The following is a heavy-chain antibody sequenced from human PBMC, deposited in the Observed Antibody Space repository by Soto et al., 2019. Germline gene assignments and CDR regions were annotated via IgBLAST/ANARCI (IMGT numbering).Heavy chain of an antibody. Sequence: PVGSLRLSCAASGFSLSPYWMNWVRQAPGKGLEWVANIKKDGNEKYYVDSVKGRFFISRDNAKNSLYLQLNNLRAEDTAVYYCARDADASGWYHYGMDIWGQGTLVTVSS. D-gene: IGHD6-19*01. CDR3: ARDADASGWYHYGMDI. V-gene: IGHV3-7*01. J-gene: IGHJ6*02. CDR1: GFSLSPYW. CDR2: IKKDGNEK.